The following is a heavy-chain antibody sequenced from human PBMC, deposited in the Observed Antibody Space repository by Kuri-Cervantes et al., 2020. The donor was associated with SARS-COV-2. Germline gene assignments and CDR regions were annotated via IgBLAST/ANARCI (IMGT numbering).Heavy chain of an antibody. Sequence: GSLRLSCTVSGGSISSGSYYWSWIRQPPGKGLEWIGYIYYSGSTNYNPSLKSRVTISVDTSKNQFSLKLSSVTAADTAVYYCARDSRYCSSTSCYYYYGMDVWGQGTTVTVSS. V-gene: IGHV4-61*01. CDR2: IYYSGST. D-gene: IGHD2-2*01. CDR1: GGSISSGSYY. CDR3: ARDSRYCSSTSCYYYYGMDV. J-gene: IGHJ6*02.